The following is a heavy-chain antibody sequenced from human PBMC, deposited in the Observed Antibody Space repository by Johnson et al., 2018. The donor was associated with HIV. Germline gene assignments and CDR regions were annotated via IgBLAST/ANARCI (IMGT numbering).Heavy chain of an antibody. CDR1: GFTVSTSY. Sequence: VQLVESGGGLVQPGGSLRLSCAVSGFTVSTSYMTWVRQAPGKGLDWVSVIYSGGSTYYADSVTGRFTISRDNSKNTLYLQMNSLRAEDTAVYYCARRGRNYVGALDIWGQGTMVTVSS. D-gene: IGHD1-7*01. V-gene: IGHV3-66*04. CDR3: ARRGRNYVGALDI. CDR2: IYSGGST. J-gene: IGHJ3*02.